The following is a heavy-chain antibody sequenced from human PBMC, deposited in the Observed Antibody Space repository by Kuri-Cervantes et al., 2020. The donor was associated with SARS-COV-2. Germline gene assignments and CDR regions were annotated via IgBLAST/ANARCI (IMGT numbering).Heavy chain of an antibody. CDR3: ARDYPSIVVTSGFDY. CDR1: GFTFSSYG. Sequence: GGSLRLSCAASGFTFSSYGMHWVRQAPGKGLEWVAFIRYDGSNKYYADSVKGRFTIPRDNAKNSLYLQMNSLRAEDTAVYYCARDYPSIVVTSGFDYWGQGTLVTVSS. J-gene: IGHJ4*02. D-gene: IGHD5-12*01. V-gene: IGHV3-30*02. CDR2: IRYDGSNK.